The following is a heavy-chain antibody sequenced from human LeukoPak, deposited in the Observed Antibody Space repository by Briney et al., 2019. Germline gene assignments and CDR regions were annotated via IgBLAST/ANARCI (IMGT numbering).Heavy chain of an antibody. J-gene: IGHJ6*03. Sequence: GGSLRLSCAASGSTFTSFEMTWVRQAPGKGLEWLSYISRSGTAIYYADSVKGRFTISRDNSKNTLYLQMNSLRAEDTAVYYCARGSRDGYNLFSFYYYYYYMDVWGKGTTVTISS. D-gene: IGHD5-24*01. CDR2: ISRSGTAI. CDR1: GSTFTSFE. CDR3: ARGSRDGYNLFSFYYYYYYMDV. V-gene: IGHV3-48*03.